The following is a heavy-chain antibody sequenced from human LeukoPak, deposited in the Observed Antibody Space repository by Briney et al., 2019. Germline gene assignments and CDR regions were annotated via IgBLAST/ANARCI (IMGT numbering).Heavy chain of an antibody. CDR1: GFTFRSYA. CDR2: VSESGNIM. V-gene: IGHV3-48*03. Sequence: PGGSLRLSCSASGFTFRSYAMHWVRQAPGKGLEWVAYVSESGNIMHYAESVKGRFTMSRDSAKNSLYLQMNSLRAEDTAVYYCAREGGSDWYGFDIWGQGTMVTVSS. CDR3: AREGGSDWYGFDI. D-gene: IGHD6-19*01. J-gene: IGHJ3*02.